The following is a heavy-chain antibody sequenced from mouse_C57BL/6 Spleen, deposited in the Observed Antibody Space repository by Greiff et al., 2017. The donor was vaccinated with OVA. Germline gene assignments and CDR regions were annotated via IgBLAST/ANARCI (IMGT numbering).Heavy chain of an antibody. Sequence: EVHLVESGGGLVQPKGSLKLSCAASGFSFNTYAMNWVRQAPGKGLEWVARIRSKSNNYATYYADSVKDRFTISRDDSESMLYLQMNNLKTEDTAMYYWVREGTTGYFEGWGTGTTVTVAS. CDR3: VREGTTGYFEG. CDR1: GFSFNTYA. J-gene: IGHJ1*03. CDR2: IRSKSNNYAT. V-gene: IGHV10-1*01. D-gene: IGHD1-1*01.